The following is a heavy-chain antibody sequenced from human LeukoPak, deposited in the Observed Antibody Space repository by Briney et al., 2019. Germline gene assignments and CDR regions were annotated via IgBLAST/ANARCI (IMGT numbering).Heavy chain of an antibody. D-gene: IGHD6-13*01. V-gene: IGHV1-69*13. J-gene: IGHJ4*02. CDR2: IIPIFGTA. CDR1: GGTFSSYA. CDR3: AREDSSSGYLDY. Sequence: GASVKVSCKASGGTFSSYAISWVRQAPGQGLEWMGGIIPIFGTANYAQKFQGRVTITADESTSTAYMELSSLRSEDTAVYYCAREDSSSGYLDYWGQGTLVTVSS.